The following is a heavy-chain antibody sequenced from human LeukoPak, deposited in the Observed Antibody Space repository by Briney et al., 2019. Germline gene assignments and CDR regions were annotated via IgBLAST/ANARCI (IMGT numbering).Heavy chain of an antibody. Sequence: GGSLRLSCAASGFTFSSYAMSWVRQAPGKGLEWVSAISGSGGSTYYADSVKGRFTISRDNSKNTLYLQMNSLRAEDTAVYYCAKSEPPPYYYGSGSYYKGYYYYYGMDVWGQGTTVTVSS. V-gene: IGHV3-23*01. J-gene: IGHJ6*02. D-gene: IGHD3-10*01. CDR1: GFTFSSYA. CDR3: AKSEPPPYYYGSGSYYKGYYYYYGMDV. CDR2: ISGSGGST.